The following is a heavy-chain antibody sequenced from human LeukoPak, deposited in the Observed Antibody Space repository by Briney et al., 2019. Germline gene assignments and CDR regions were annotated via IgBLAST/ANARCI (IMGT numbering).Heavy chain of an antibody. J-gene: IGHJ4*02. V-gene: IGHV1-69*06. D-gene: IGHD3-10*01. CDR3: VCYYGSGSYQKYYFVY. CDR2: IIPIFGTA. Sequence: EASVKVSCKASGGTFSSYAISWVRQAPGEGLEWMGGIIPIFGTANYAQKFQGRVTITADKSTSTAYMELSSLRSEDTAVYYCVCYYGSGSYQKYYFVYWGQGTLVTVSS. CDR1: GGTFSSYA.